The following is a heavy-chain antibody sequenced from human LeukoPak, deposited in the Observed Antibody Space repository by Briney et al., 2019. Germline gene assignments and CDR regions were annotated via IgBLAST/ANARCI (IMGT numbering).Heavy chain of an antibody. CDR3: AKSYSSSDEFDY. J-gene: IGHJ4*02. Sequence: GGSLRLSCAASGFTFSSYSMNWVRQAPGKGLEWVSSISSSSSYIYYANSVKGRFTISRDNAKNSLYLQMNSLRAEDTAVYYCAKSYSSSDEFDYWAREPWSPSPQ. V-gene: IGHV3-21*01. CDR2: ISSSSSYI. D-gene: IGHD6-6*01. CDR1: GFTFSSYS.